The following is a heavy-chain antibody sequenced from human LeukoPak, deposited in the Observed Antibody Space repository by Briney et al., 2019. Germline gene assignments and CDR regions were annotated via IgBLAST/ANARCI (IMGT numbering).Heavy chain of an antibody. V-gene: IGHV4-30-4*07. D-gene: IGHD4-17*01. Sequence: SETLSLTCAVSGGSISSGGYSWRWIRQPPGKGLEWIGYIYYSGSTYYNPSLKSRVTISVDTSKNQFSLKLSSVTAADTAVYYCARHRRRCWFDPWGQGTLVTVSS. CDR3: ARHRRRCWFDP. CDR1: GGSISSGGYS. CDR2: IYYSGST. J-gene: IGHJ5*02.